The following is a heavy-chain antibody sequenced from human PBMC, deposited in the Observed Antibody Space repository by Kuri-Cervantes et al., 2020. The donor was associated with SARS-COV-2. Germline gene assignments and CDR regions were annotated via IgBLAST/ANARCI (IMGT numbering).Heavy chain of an antibody. D-gene: IGHD3-3*01. V-gene: IGHV1-69*06. CDR2: IIPIFGTA. J-gene: IGHJ6*02. CDR1: GGTFSSYA. Sequence: SVKVSCKASGGTFSSYAISWVRQAPGQGLEWMGGIIPIFGTANYAQKFQGRVTITADKSTSTAYMELSSLRSEDTAVYYCAGASGRFLEWVTPVYYYGMDVWGQGTTVTVSS. CDR3: AGASGRFLEWVTPVYYYGMDV.